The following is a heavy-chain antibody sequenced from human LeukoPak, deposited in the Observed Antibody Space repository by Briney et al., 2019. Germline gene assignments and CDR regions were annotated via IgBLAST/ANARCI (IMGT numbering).Heavy chain of an antibody. CDR1: GFTFDDYA. Sequence: GGSLRLSCAASGFTFDDYAMHWVRQAPGKGLEWVSGISWNSRSIGYADSVKGRFTISRDNAKNSLYLQMNSLRAEDTALYYCAKPLSMVRGVIIPEYYFDYWGQGTLVTVSS. J-gene: IGHJ4*02. CDR3: AKPLSMVRGVIIPEYYFDY. D-gene: IGHD3-10*01. V-gene: IGHV3-9*01. CDR2: ISWNSRSI.